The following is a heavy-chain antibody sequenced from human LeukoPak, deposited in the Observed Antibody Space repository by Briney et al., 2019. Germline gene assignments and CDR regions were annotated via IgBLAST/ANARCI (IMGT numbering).Heavy chain of an antibody. V-gene: IGHV3-20*04. CDR3: AKDKSSGGSDAFDI. CDR2: INWNGGST. D-gene: IGHD5-12*01. J-gene: IGHJ3*02. Sequence: GGSLRLSCAASGFTFDDYGMSWVRQAPGKGLEWVSGINWNGGSTGYADSVKGRFTISRDNAKNSLYLQMNSLRAEDMALYYCAKDKSSGGSDAFDIWGQGTMVTVSS. CDR1: GFTFDDYG.